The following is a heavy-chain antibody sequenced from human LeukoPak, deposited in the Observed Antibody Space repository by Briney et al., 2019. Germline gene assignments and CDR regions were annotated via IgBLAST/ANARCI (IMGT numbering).Heavy chain of an antibody. CDR1: GGSFSGYY. D-gene: IGHD3-3*01. CDR3: ARTRYYDFWSGYYGPKHKDYVHYFDY. J-gene: IGHJ4*02. Sequence: SETLSLTCAVYGGSFSGYYWSWIRPPPGKGLEWIGEINHSGSTNYNPSLKSRVTISVDTSKNQFSLKLSSVTAADTAVYYCARTRYYDFWSGYYGPKHKDYVHYFDYWGQGTLVTVSS. CDR2: INHSGST. V-gene: IGHV4-34*01.